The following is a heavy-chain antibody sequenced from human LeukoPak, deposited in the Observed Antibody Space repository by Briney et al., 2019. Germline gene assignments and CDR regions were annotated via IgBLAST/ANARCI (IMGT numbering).Heavy chain of an antibody. V-gene: IGHV4-34*01. CDR2: INHSGST. CDR3: ARGGQDIVLMVYRNWFDP. D-gene: IGHD2-8*01. J-gene: IGHJ5*02. CDR1: GXSFSGYY. Sequence: SETLSLTCAVYGXSFSGYYWSWIRQPPGKGLEWIGEINHSGSTNYNPSLKSRVTISVDTSKNQFSLKLSSVTAADTAVHYCARGGQDIVLMVYRNWFDPWGQGTLVTVSS.